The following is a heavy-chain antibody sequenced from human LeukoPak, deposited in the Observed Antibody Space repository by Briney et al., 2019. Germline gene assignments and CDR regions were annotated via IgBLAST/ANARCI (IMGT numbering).Heavy chain of an antibody. V-gene: IGHV3-64*01. Sequence: PGGSLRLSCAASGFTFSTYAFHWVRQAPGKGLEGVSAISNDGGTTYYANSVKGRFTMSRDNSENTLYLQMGSLRVEDMAVYYCAKAQNWGSGAYDIWGQGTMVTVSP. CDR2: ISNDGGTT. CDR1: GFTFSTYA. D-gene: IGHD3-16*01. CDR3: AKAQNWGSGAYDI. J-gene: IGHJ3*02.